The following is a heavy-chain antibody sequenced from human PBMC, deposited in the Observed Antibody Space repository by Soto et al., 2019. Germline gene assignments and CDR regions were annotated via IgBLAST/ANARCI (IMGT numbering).Heavy chain of an antibody. D-gene: IGHD5-18*01. J-gene: IGHJ4*02. CDR3: SRGILV. V-gene: IGHV4-31*03. CDR1: GGSINSGGYC. CDR2: ISYGGGT. Sequence: QVQLQESGPGLVKPSQTLSLTCTVSGGSINSGGYCWSWIRQHPGKGLDWIGCISYGGGTSYNPSLKSRVTISVDTSKTQFSLKLSSVTAADTAVYYCSRGILVWGQGTLITVSS.